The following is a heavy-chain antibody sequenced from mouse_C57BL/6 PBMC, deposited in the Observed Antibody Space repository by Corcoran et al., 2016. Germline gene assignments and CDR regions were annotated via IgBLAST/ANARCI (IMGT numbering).Heavy chain of an antibody. Sequence: EVQLQQSGPELVKPGASVKISCKASGYTFPDYYMNWVKQSHGKSLEWIGDINPNNGGTSYNQKFKGKATLTVDKSSSTAYMELRSLTSEDSAVYYCARFPWYFDVWGTGTTVTVSS. CDR2: INPNNGGT. CDR1: GYTFPDYY. V-gene: IGHV1-26*01. CDR3: ARFPWYFDV. J-gene: IGHJ1*03.